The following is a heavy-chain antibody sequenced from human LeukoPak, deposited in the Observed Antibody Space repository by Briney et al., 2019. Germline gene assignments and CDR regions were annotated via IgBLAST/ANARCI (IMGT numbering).Heavy chain of an antibody. CDR3: ARGGYGSHYYYGMDV. V-gene: IGHV3-30-3*01. Sequence: PGRSLRLSCAASGFTFSSYAMHWVRQAPGKGLEWVAVISYDGSNKYYADSVKGRFTISRDNSKNTLYLQMNSLRAEDTAVYYCARGGYGSHYYYGMDVWGQGTTVTVSS. D-gene: IGHD2-15*01. CDR1: GFTFSSYA. J-gene: IGHJ6*02. CDR2: ISYDGSNK.